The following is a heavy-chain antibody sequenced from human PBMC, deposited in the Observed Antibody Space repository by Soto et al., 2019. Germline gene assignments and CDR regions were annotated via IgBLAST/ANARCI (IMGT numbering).Heavy chain of an antibody. V-gene: IGHV3-23*01. J-gene: IGHJ6*02. Sequence: QPGGSLRLSCAASGFTFSSYAMGWVRQAPGKGLEWVSAISGSGGSTYYADSVKGRFTISRDNSKNTLYLQMNSLRAEDTAVYYCAKATVTTIQDYYGMDVWGQGTTVTVSS. CDR2: ISGSGGST. CDR1: GFTFSSYA. D-gene: IGHD4-4*01. CDR3: AKATVTTIQDYYGMDV.